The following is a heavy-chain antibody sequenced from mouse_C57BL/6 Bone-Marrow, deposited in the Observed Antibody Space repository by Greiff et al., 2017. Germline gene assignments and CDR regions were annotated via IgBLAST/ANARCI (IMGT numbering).Heavy chain of an antibody. J-gene: IGHJ3*01. CDR3: ARTFYYGYDAGFAY. D-gene: IGHD2-2*01. CDR1: GYTFTNYW. V-gene: IGHV1-63*01. Sequence: VQLKESGAELVRPGTSVKMSCKASGYTFTNYWIGWAKQRPGHGLEWIGDIYPGGGYTNYNEKFKGKATLTADKSSSTAYMQFSSLTSEDSAIYYCARTFYYGYDAGFAYWGQGTLVTVSA. CDR2: IYPGGGYT.